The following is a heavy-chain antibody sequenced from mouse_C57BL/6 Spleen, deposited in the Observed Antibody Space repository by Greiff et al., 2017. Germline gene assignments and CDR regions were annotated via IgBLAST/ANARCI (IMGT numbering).Heavy chain of an antibody. CDR1: GYTFTSYW. D-gene: IGHD4-1*01. Sequence: QVQLQQPGAELVKPGASVKLSCKASGYTFTSYWMQWVKQRPGQGLEWIGEIDPSDSYTNYNQKFKGKATLTVDTSSSTAYMQLSSLTSEDSAVYYCASPHLGRDLGYWGQGTTLAVSS. CDR2: IDPSDSYT. CDR3: ASPHLGRDLGY. J-gene: IGHJ2*01. V-gene: IGHV1-50*01.